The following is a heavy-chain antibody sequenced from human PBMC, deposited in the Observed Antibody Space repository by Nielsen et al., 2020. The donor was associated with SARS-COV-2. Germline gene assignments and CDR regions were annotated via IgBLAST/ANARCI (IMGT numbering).Heavy chain of an antibody. CDR2: INREGYTR. J-gene: IGHJ4*02. CDR1: RFTFADSW. D-gene: IGHD5-18*01. V-gene: IGHV3-74*01. Sequence: GESLKISCAASRFTFADSWMHWVRQAPGKGLEWISRINREGYTRDYADSVKGRFTISRDDAANTLSLQMRSLRAEDTAVYFCIRAGTYNYGLAYWGQGVLVKVSS. CDR3: IRAGTYNYGLAY.